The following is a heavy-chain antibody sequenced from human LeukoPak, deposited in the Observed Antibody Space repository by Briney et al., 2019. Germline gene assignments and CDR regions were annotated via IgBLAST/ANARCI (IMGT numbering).Heavy chain of an antibody. CDR3: ARHGSSGWVFDY. Sequence: SETLSLTCTVSGGSISSYYWGWIRQPPGKGLEWIGSIYYGGSTYYNPSLRSRVTISVDTSQNQFSLKLSSVTAADTAVFYCARHGSSGWVFDYWGQGTLVTVSS. CDR1: GGSISSYY. V-gene: IGHV4-39*01. CDR2: IYYGGST. D-gene: IGHD6-19*01. J-gene: IGHJ4*02.